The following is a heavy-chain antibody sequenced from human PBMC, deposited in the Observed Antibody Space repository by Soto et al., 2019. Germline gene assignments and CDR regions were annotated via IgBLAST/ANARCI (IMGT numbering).Heavy chain of an antibody. J-gene: IGHJ4*02. Sequence: GGSLRLSCAASGFTFSSYAISWVRQAPGKGLEWVSAISGSGGSTYYADSVKGRFTISRDNSKNTLYLQMNSLRAEDTAVYYCAKQLIVVVVAATTRPRNIDYWGQGTLVTVSS. CDR3: AKQLIVVVVAATTRPRNIDY. CDR1: GFTFSSYA. D-gene: IGHD2-15*01. CDR2: ISGSGGST. V-gene: IGHV3-23*01.